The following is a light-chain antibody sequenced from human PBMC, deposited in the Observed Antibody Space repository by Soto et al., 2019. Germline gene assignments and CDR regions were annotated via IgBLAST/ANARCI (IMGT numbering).Light chain of an antibody. CDR1: SSDVGGYNY. J-gene: IGLJ1*01. V-gene: IGLV2-14*03. Sequence: QSVLTQPASVSGSPGQSITISCTGTSSDVGGYNYVSWYQHHPGKAPKLMIFDVSDRPSGVSSRFSGSKSGNTSSLTISGRQAEDEADYYCSSYTTSSTRHYVFGPGTKLTVL. CDR2: DVS. CDR3: SSYTTSSTRHYV.